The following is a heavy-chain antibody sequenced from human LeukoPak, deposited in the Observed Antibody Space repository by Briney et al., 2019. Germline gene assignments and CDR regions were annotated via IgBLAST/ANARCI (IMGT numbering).Heavy chain of an antibody. Sequence: SETLSLTCAVYGGSFSGYYWSWIRQPPGKGLEWIGEINHSGSTNYNPSLKSRVTISVDTSKNQFSLKLSSATAADTAVYYCARHLLWFGELSGGFDYWGQGTLVTVSS. V-gene: IGHV4-34*01. D-gene: IGHD3-10*01. CDR2: INHSGST. J-gene: IGHJ4*02. CDR1: GGSFSGYY. CDR3: ARHLLWFGELSGGFDY.